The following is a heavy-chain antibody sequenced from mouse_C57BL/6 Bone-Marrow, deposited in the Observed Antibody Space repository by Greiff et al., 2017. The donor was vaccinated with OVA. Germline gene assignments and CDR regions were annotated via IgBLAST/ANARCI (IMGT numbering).Heavy chain of an antibody. D-gene: IGHD1-1*01. CDR2: ILPGSGST. CDR1: GYTFTGYW. CDR3: ARRGYGSSYEAY. V-gene: IGHV1-9*01. J-gene: IGHJ3*01. Sequence: QVQLQQSGAELMKPGASVKLSCKATGYTFTGYWIEWVKQRPGHGLEWIGEILPGSGSTNYNEKVKGKATFTADTSSNTAYMQLSSLTTEDSAIYYCARRGYGSSYEAYWGQGTLVTVSA.